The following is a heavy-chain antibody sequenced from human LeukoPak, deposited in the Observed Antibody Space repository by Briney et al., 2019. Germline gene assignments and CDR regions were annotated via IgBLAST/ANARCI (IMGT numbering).Heavy chain of an antibody. CDR3: ARDYYGSGSHATGMDV. CDR1: EFSFSSHV. CDR2: ISDVGSRK. D-gene: IGHD3-10*01. V-gene: IGHV3-30-3*01. J-gene: IGHJ6*02. Sequence: PGGSLRLSCVASEFSFSSHVIPWIRQAPGQGLEWVAMISDVGSRKYHADSVKGRFSISRDNSKNTLFLQMNSLRVDDTAVYYCARDYYGSGSHATGMDVWGQGTTVTVSS.